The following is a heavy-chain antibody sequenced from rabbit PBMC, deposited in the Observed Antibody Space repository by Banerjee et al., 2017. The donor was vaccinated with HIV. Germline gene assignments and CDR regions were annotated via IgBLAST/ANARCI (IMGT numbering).Heavy chain of an antibody. CDR2: TYIGTAGS. CDR3: VRDPPYASSIGYDTFDP. D-gene: IGHD1-1*01. J-gene: IGHJ2*01. CDR1: GIDFSVYYY. Sequence: QEQLEESGGGLVKPGGTLTLTCKASGIDFSVYYYMCWVRQAPGKGLELIACTYIGTAGSNYASWVNGRFTISSDNAQNTLYLQLNSLTPADTATYFCVRDPPYASSIGYDTFDPWGQGTLVTVS. V-gene: IGHV1S43*01.